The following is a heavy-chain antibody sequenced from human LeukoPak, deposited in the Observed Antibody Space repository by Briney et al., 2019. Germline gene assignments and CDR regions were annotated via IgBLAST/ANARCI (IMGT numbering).Heavy chain of an antibody. J-gene: IGHJ4*02. CDR2: IYHSGGA. V-gene: IGHV4/OR15-8*01. Sequence: SETLSLTCAVSGASIDSHSWWSWVRQPPGKGLEWIGEIYHSGGANYKPSLKSRVTKSVDTSKNHFSLKLTSVTAADTAVYYCAYNRNFALDNWGQGTLVTVSS. CDR1: GASIDSHSW. CDR3: AYNRNFALDN. D-gene: IGHD1-14*01.